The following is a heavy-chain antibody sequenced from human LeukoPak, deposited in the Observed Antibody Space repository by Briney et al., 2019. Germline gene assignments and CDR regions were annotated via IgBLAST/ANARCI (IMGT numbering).Heavy chain of an antibody. CDR2: IDPNSGGT. CDR1: GYTFTGYY. Sequence: GASVKVSCKASGYTFTGYYMHWVRQAPGQGLEWMGWIDPNSGGTNYAQKFQGRVTMTRDTSISTAYMELSRLRSDDTAVYYCARSRRAAGRGNYRFDPWGQGTLVTVSS. V-gene: IGHV1-2*02. D-gene: IGHD6-13*01. J-gene: IGHJ5*02. CDR3: ARSRRAAGRGNYRFDP.